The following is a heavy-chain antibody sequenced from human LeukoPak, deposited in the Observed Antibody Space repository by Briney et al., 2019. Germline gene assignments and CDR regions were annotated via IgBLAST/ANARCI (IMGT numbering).Heavy chain of an antibody. Sequence: SETLSLTCTVSGGSISSSSYYWGWIRQPAGKGLEWIGRIYTSGSTNYNPSLKSRVTISVDTSKNQFSLKLSSVTAADTAVYYCARDIYATVTRGYYYYYMDVWGKGTTVTVSS. CDR1: GGSISSSSYY. D-gene: IGHD4-17*01. V-gene: IGHV4-61*02. CDR2: IYTSGST. CDR3: ARDIYATVTRGYYYYYMDV. J-gene: IGHJ6*03.